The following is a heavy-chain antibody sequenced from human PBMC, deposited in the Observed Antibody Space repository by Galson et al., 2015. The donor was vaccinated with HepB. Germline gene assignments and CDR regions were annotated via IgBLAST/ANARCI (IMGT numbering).Heavy chain of an antibody. CDR3: AKDRSGYRSNCDGVDY. V-gene: IGHV3-23*01. CDR2: ISDSGGST. D-gene: IGHD4-23*01. J-gene: IGHJ4*01. Sequence: SLRLSCAASGFTFSSYGMSWVRQAPGKGLEWVSGISDSGGSTFYADSVKGRFTISRDNSKNTLYLQVNSLRVEDTAVYYCAKDRSGYRSNCDGVDYWGHGTLVTVSS. CDR1: GFTFSSYG.